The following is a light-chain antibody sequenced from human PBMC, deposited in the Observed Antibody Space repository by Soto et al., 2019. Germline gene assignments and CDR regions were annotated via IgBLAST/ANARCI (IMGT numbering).Light chain of an antibody. J-gene: IGLJ2*01. CDR2: LNSDGSH. CDR3: QTWGTGTLV. CDR1: SGHRSYA. Sequence: QPVLTQSPSASASLGASVNLTCTLSSGHRSYAIAWHQQQPEKGPRYLMKLNSDGSHSKGDGIPDRFSGSSSGAERYLTISSLQSEDEADYYCQTWGTGTLVFGGGTTLTVL. V-gene: IGLV4-69*01.